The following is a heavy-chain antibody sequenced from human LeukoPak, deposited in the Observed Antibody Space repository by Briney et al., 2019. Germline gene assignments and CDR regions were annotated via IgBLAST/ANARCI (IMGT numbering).Heavy chain of an antibody. CDR3: ARDAADYDSSGVDY. J-gene: IGHJ4*02. Sequence: SVKVSCKACGGTFSSYAISWVRQAPGQGLEWMGGIIPIFGTANYAQKFQGRVTITADESTSTAYMELSSVVCEDTAVYYCARDAADYDSSGVDYWGQGTLVTVSS. V-gene: IGHV1-69*01. CDR2: IIPIFGTA. CDR1: GGTFSSYA. D-gene: IGHD3-22*01.